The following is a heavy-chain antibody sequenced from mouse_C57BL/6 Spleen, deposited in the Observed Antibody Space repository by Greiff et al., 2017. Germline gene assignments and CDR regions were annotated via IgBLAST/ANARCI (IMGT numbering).Heavy chain of an antibody. D-gene: IGHD2-3*01. CDR1: GYTFTSYW. CDR3: AREDDLAWFAY. CDR2: IDPSDSET. J-gene: IGHJ3*01. Sequence: QVQLKQPGAELVRPGSSVKLSCKASGYTFTSYWMHWVKQRPIQGLEWIGNIDPSDSETPYNQKFKDKATLTVDKSSSTAYMQLSSLTSEDSAGYYCAREDDLAWFAYWGQGTLVTVSA. V-gene: IGHV1-52*01.